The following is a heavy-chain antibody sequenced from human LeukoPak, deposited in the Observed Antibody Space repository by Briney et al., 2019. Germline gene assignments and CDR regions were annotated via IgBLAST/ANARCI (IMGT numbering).Heavy chain of an antibody. CDR3: ARGRAWIQLWLITYYFDY. CDR1: GFTFSSYA. D-gene: IGHD5-18*01. V-gene: IGHV3-64*01. CDR2: ISTNGGST. Sequence: GGSLRLSCAASGFTFSSYAMHWVRQAPGKGLEYVSSISTNGGSTYYANSVKGRFTISRDNSKNTLYLQMGSLRAEDMAVYYCARGRAWIQLWLITYYFDYWGQGTLVTVSS. J-gene: IGHJ4*02.